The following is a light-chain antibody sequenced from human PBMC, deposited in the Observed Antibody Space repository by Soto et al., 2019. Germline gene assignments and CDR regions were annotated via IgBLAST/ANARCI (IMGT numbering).Light chain of an antibody. V-gene: IGKV3-20*01. J-gene: IGKJ1*01. CDR3: QQYGNSPQT. CDR1: QSVNSDY. CDR2: AKS. Sequence: IVLTQSPGTLSLYPGERATLSCRASQSVNSDYLAWYRQKPGQAPSLLMYAKSTRATGIPDRFYGSGSGTDFTLTIYRLEPEDFAVYYCQQYGNSPQTFGQGTKVDIK.